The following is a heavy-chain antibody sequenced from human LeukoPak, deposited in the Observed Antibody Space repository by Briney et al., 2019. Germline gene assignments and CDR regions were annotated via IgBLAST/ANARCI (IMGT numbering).Heavy chain of an antibody. Sequence: SVKVSCKASGGTFSSYAISWVRQAPGQGLEWMGVIIPIFGTANYAQKFQGRITITADESTSTAYMELSSLRSEDTAVYYCARERGYCSSTSCYRDFDYWGQGTLVTVSS. J-gene: IGHJ4*02. V-gene: IGHV1-69*01. CDR1: GGTFSSYA. CDR3: ARERGYCSSTSCYRDFDY. CDR2: IIPIFGTA. D-gene: IGHD2-2*02.